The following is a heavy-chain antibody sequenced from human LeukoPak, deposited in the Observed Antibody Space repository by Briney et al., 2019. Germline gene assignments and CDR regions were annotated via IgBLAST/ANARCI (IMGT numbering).Heavy chain of an antibody. CDR2: ISSSGSTI. J-gene: IGHJ6*03. V-gene: IGHV3-48*03. D-gene: IGHD3-22*01. CDR1: GFTFSSYE. CDR3: ARITMIVVVDPNYYMDV. Sequence: GGSLRLSCAASGFTFSSYEMNWVRQAPGKGLEWVSYISSSGSTIYYADSVKGRFTISRDNAKNSLYLQMNSLRAEDTAVYYCARITMIVVVDPNYYMDVWGKGTTVTISS.